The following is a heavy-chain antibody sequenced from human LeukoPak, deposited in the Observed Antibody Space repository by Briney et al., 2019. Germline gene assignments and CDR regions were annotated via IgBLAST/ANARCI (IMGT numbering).Heavy chain of an antibody. D-gene: IGHD2-8*01. V-gene: IGHV1-46*01. CDR1: GYTFTSYY. CDR3: ARQRGGQYEDGFDI. Sequence: ASVKVSCKASGYTFTSYYMHWVRQAPGQGLEWMGIINPSGGNTIYAQKFQGRVTITRDTSTSTVYMELSSLRSEDTAVYYCARQRGGQYEDGFDIWGQGTMVTVSS. J-gene: IGHJ3*02. CDR2: INPSGGNT.